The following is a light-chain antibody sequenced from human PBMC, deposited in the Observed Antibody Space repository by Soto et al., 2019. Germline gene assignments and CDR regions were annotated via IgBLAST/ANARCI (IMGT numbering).Light chain of an antibody. J-gene: IGKJ1*01. CDR1: QSLLYSSNNKTY. V-gene: IGKV4-1*01. Sequence: DIVMTQSPDSLAVSLGERATVSCKSSQSLLYSSNNKTYLAWYQQKTGQPPRLLSHWASSRESGVPDRFSGSGSGTDFTLTLTSLQAEDVAIYYCQEYFIPPWTFGQGTNVEVK. CDR2: WAS. CDR3: QEYFIPPWT.